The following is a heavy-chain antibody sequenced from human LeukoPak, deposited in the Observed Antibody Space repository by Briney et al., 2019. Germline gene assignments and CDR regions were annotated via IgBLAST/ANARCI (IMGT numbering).Heavy chain of an antibody. CDR1: GYTFTGYY. CDR3: ARAAAMVTPWFDP. D-gene: IGHD5-18*01. V-gene: IGHV1-2*02. CDR2: INPNSGGT. J-gene: IGHJ5*02. Sequence: ASVKVSCKASGYTFTGYYMHWVRQAPGQGLEWMGWINPNSGGTNYAQKFQGRVTMTRDTSISTAYMELSRLRSDDTAVYYCARAAAMVTPWFDPWGQGTLVTVSS.